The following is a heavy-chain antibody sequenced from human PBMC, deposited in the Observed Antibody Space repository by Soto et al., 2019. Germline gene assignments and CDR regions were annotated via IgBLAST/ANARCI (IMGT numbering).Heavy chain of an antibody. D-gene: IGHD1-26*01. V-gene: IGHV3-74*01. Sequence: EVQLVESGGGLVQPGASLRLSCAASGFTFSYYWMHWVRQAPGKGLVWVSRIHSDGSSTTYADSVKGRFTISRDNARNTVYLQKNSVRVEDTAVYYCAGGDRGAFDMWGQGTVVTVSS. CDR1: GFTFSYYW. CDR2: IHSDGSST. CDR3: AGGDRGAFDM. J-gene: IGHJ3*02.